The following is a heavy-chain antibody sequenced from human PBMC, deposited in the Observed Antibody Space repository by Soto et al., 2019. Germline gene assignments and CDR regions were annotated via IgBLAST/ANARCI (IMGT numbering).Heavy chain of an antibody. Sequence: QVQLVQSGSEVKMPGSSVTVSCKTSGGTFSRHEINWVRQAPGQGLEWMGGIIPLFGTTNYEQKFKGRVTISADESTSTAYMELSSLTSEDAAVYSCARAAMHGSSWDFWFDPWGQGTLVTVSS. J-gene: IGHJ5*02. CDR3: ARAAMHGSSWDFWFDP. CDR2: IIPLFGTT. CDR1: GGTFSRHE. D-gene: IGHD6-13*01. V-gene: IGHV1-69*01.